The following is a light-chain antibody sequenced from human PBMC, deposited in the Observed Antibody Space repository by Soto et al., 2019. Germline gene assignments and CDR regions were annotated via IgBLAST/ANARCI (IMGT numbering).Light chain of an antibody. Sequence: EIVLTQSPATLSLSPGERATLSCRASQSVSSYLAWYQQQPRQAPRLLIYDASNTATGIPARFSGSASGTDFPPTISSLQPEDSADYYRQQRSKSLTFGRGTKVDIK. V-gene: IGKV3-11*01. J-gene: IGKJ4*01. CDR3: QQRSKSLT. CDR1: QSVSSY. CDR2: DAS.